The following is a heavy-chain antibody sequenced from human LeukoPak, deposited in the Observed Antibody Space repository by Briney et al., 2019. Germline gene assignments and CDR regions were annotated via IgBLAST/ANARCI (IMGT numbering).Heavy chain of an antibody. CDR2: INAYNGNT. J-gene: IGHJ5*01. CDR1: GYTFTSHG. Sequence: GASVKVSCKASGYTFTSHGISWLRQAPGEGLEWMGWINAYNGNTNYAQNLQGRVTMTTDTSTSTAYMELRNLRSDDTAVYYCARDLWNFYDDSGYNRDFDSWGQGTLVTVSS. V-gene: IGHV1-18*01. CDR3: ARDLWNFYDDSGYNRDFDS. D-gene: IGHD3-22*01.